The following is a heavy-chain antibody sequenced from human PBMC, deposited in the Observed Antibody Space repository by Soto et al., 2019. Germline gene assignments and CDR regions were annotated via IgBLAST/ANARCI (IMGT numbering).Heavy chain of an antibody. CDR1: GGSVNSGNYY. V-gene: IGHV4-34*01. CDR2: MRDSGGT. CDR3: ARVERGTATTVVDAFDI. J-gene: IGHJ3*02. Sequence: QVQLQQWGAGLLKPSETLSLTCAVFGGSVNSGNYYWSWIRQPPGKGLEWIGEMRDSGGTHFNPSLKSRATISVDTSKNQFSPKMSSVPAADTALYYCARVERGTATTVVDAFDIWGPGTMVTVSS. D-gene: IGHD1-1*01.